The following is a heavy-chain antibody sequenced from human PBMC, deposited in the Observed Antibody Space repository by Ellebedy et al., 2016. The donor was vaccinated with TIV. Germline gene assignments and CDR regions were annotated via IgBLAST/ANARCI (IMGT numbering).Heavy chain of an antibody. D-gene: IGHD5-24*01. CDR3: VRDGGRDGYTYWYFEL. CDR2: ISTTSSNI. V-gene: IGHV3-48*02. CDR1: GTTFSSYN. Sequence: GESLKISCAASGTTFSSYNMNWVRQAPGKGLQWVSYISTTSSNIYYADSVKGRFTISRVNAKNSLTLQMDSLRDEDTAVYYCVRDGGRDGYTYWYFELWGRGTLVTVSS. J-gene: IGHJ2*01.